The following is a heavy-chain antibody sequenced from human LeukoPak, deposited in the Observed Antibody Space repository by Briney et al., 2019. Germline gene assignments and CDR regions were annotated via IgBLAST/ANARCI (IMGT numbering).Heavy chain of an antibody. CDR1: GFTFASYA. Sequence: GPSLKLSCTASGFTFASYAISWFRQAPGQGLEWVGFISTYTYRVTTEYDACVKGRFTISRDDSKIIAYLQMNSLKTEDTAVYYCTRDTLLRYFVWFVPLVHWGQGTLVTVSS. CDR2: ISTYTYRVTT. CDR3: TRDTLLRYFVWFVPLVH. V-gene: IGHV3-49*03. J-gene: IGHJ4*02. D-gene: IGHD3-9*01.